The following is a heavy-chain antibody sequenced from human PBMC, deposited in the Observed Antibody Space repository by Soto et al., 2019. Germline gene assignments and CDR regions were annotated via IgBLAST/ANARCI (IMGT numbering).Heavy chain of an antibody. D-gene: IGHD1-1*01. J-gene: IGHJ4*02. CDR2: IWYDGSTK. CDR3: TKGGIPRRYNIPKVDFDY. CDR1: GFPFSSYV. Sequence: GGSLRLSCAASGFPFSSYVMHWVRQAPGKGLEWVAVIWYDGSTKYYADSVKGRFTISRDNPKNTLYLQMNNLRADDTAVYYCTKGGIPRRYNIPKVDFDYWGQGSLVTVSS. V-gene: IGHV3-33*06.